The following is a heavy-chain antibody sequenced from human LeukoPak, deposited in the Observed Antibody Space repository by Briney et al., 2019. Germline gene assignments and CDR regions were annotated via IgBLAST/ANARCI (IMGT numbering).Heavy chain of an antibody. CDR1: GFTFNTYS. CDR2: ISTSTSYI. D-gene: IGHD3-22*01. CDR3: ARGLLAGVFDY. J-gene: IGHJ4*02. Sequence: GGSLRLPCAASGFTFNTYSMNWVRQAPGKGLEWVSSISTSTSYIYYADSVKGRFTISRDNAKNSLYLQMNSLRAEDTAVYYCARGLLAGVFDYWGQGTLVTVSS. V-gene: IGHV3-21*01.